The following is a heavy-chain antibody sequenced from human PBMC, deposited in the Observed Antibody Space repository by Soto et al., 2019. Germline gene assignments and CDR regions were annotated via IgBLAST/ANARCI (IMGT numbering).Heavy chain of an antibody. V-gene: IGHV3-30*18. J-gene: IGHJ1*01. D-gene: IGHD6-13*01. CDR1: GFSFRSYG. CDR2: ISYDGSDK. CDR3: VKDIYSSSWGYSQH. Sequence: HPGGSLRLSCAASGFSFRSYGMHWVRQAPGKGLEWVTLISYDGSDKYYADSVKGRFTISRDNSKNTLYLHMNSLRAEDTAVYYCVKDIYSSSWGYSQHWGQGTPVTVSS.